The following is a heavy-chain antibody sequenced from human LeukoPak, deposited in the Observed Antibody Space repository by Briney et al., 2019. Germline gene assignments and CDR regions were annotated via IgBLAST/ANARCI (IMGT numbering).Heavy chain of an antibody. Sequence: PSETLSLTCTVSGGSISSSSYYWGWIRQPRGKGLEWIGSIYYSGSTYYNPSLKSRVTISVDTSKNQFSLKLSSVTAADTAVYYCARATHIVVVIAGFDYWGQGTLVTVSS. V-gene: IGHV4-39*01. J-gene: IGHJ4*02. CDR1: GGSISSSSYY. D-gene: IGHD2-21*01. CDR3: ARATHIVVVIAGFDY. CDR2: IYYSGST.